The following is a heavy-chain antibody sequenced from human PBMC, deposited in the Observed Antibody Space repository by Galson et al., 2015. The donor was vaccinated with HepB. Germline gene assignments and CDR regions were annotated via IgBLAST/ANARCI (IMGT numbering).Heavy chain of an antibody. CDR3: ARINSGSYSPFFDS. J-gene: IGHJ4*02. D-gene: IGHD1-26*01. V-gene: IGHV1-69*13. CDR2: IIPMFGTA. CDR1: GGTFSRYA. Sequence: SVKVSCKASGGTFSRYAISWLRQAPGQGLEWMGGIIPMFGTANYAQKFQGRVTSIADESTGTAYMELSSLTSEDTAVYYCARINSGSYSPFFDSWGQGTLVTVSS.